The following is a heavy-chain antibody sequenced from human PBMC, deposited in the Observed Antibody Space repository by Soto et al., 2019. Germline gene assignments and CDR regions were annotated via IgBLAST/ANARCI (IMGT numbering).Heavy chain of an antibody. CDR3: TQDLGGYDY. CDR1: GFTFSGSA. D-gene: IGHD5-12*01. Sequence: EVQLVESGGGLVQPGGSLKLSCAASGFTFSGSAMHWVRQASGKGLEWVGRIRSKANSYATAYAASVKGRFTISRDDSKNTAYLQMNSLRTEDTAVYYCTQDLGGYDYWGQGTLVTVSS. J-gene: IGHJ4*02. CDR2: IRSKANSYAT. V-gene: IGHV3-73*01.